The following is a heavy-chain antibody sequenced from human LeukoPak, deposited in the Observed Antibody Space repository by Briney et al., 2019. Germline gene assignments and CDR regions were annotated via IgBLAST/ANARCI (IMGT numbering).Heavy chain of an antibody. CDR3: ARAATYHYYYMDV. V-gene: IGHV4-4*07. Sequence: SETLSLTCTVSGGSISSYYWSWIRQPAGKGLVWIGRIYSSGTTNYNPSLRSRVTMSVDTSKNQFFMKLSSVTAADTAVYYCARAATYHYYYMDVWGKGTTVTVSS. CDR1: GGSISSYY. D-gene: IGHD2-15*01. CDR2: IYSSGTT. J-gene: IGHJ6*03.